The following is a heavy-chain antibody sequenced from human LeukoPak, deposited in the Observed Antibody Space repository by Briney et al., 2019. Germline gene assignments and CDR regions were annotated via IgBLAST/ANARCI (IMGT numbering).Heavy chain of an antibody. CDR1: GFPFGDYG. V-gene: IGHV3-49*04. J-gene: IGHJ4*02. CDR2: IRSKPYGGTT. CDR3: TRGDYYDSGGYYFLFDY. Sequence: GSLRLSCTGSGFPFGDYGMSWVRQAPGKGLEWVGFIRSKPYGGTTEYAASVKGRFTISRDDSESIAYLQMNSLKTEDTAVYYCTRGDYYDSGGYYFLFDYWGQGTLVAVSS. D-gene: IGHD3-22*01.